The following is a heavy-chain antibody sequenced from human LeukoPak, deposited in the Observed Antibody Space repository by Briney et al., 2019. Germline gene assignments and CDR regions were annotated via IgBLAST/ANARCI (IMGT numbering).Heavy chain of an antibody. CDR1: GFTFSSDA. CDR2: ISASGLST. CDR3: AKRGYSYGNGIFDF. V-gene: IGHV3-23*01. D-gene: IGHD5-18*01. J-gene: IGHJ4*02. Sequence: GGSLRLSCAASGFTFSSDAMSWVRQAPGKGLERVSDISASGLSTYYAHSVKGRFTISRDNSKSTLYLQMNSLRAEDTAIYYCAKRGYSYGNGIFDFWGQGTLVTVSS.